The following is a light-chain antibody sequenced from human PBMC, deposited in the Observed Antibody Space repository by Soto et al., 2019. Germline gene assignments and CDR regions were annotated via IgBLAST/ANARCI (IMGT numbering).Light chain of an antibody. CDR3: QQSDTFPAT. J-gene: IGKJ4*01. CDR1: QGIRSW. CDR2: SAS. Sequence: DIQMTQSPSSVSAYVGDRVTITCRASQGIRSWLAWYQQKPGKAPKLLISSASTLQSGVPSRFSGSGSGTDFTLTISGLQPEDFETYYCQQSDTFPATFGGGTRVEIK. V-gene: IGKV1D-12*01.